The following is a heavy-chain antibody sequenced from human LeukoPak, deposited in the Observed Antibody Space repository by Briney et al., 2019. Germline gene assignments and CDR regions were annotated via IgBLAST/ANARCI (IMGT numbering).Heavy chain of an antibody. V-gene: IGHV1-2*02. CDR2: INPNSGGA. CDR3: ARDTVRNGRRGGWQWDVVGIPTSMEKAHYFDT. Sequence: ASVRVSCTGSGYTFSHYTIHSVREGPGQGLEWVGGINPNSGGAQSSHRFSGRVTLTRDTSINKAYMEMKSLRSDDPGVFYCARDTVRNGRRGGWQWDVVGIPTSMEKAHYFDTWGQGTQVTVSS. J-gene: IGHJ5*02. CDR1: GYTFSHYT. D-gene: IGHD2-2*01.